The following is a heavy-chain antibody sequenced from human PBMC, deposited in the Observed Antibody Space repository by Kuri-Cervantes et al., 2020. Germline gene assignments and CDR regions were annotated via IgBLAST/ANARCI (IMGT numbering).Heavy chain of an antibody. V-gene: IGHV3-74*01. D-gene: IGHD5-24*01. Sequence: GESLKISCASSGFAFSSYAMSWVRQAPGKGLVWVSRISTSGNETIYADSVKGRFTMSRDNAKNTVHLQMNSLRAEDTAVYYCRRDSWLSLDYWGQGILVTVSS. CDR3: RRDSWLSLDY. J-gene: IGHJ4*02. CDR2: ISTSGNET. CDR1: GFAFSSYA.